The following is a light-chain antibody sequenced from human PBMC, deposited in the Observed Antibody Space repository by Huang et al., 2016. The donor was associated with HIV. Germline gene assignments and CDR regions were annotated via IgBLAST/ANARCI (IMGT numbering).Light chain of an antibody. CDR3: QQYDNFPPT. Sequence: DIQMTQSPSSLSASIGDRVTITCQASQDISNYLNWYLQKPGKAPKLLRYDASSLETGVPSRFSGSGSGTDFTFTISSLQPEDVATYYCQQYDNFPPTFGQGTKVEIK. V-gene: IGKV1-33*01. CDR1: QDISNY. J-gene: IGKJ1*01. CDR2: DAS.